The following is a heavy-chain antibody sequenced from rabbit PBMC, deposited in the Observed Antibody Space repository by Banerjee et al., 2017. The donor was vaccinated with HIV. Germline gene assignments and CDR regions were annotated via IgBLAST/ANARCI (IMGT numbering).Heavy chain of an antibody. CDR1: GFSFSNGYV. CDR3: ARDRDGDAGYGSLAL. Sequence: QEQLEESGGDLVKPEGSLTLTCTASGFSFSNGYVMCWVRQAPGKGLEWIACINTISGNTVYASWVNGRFTISSHNAQNTLYLQLNSLTAADTATYFCARDRDGDAGYGSLALWGQGTLVTVS. D-gene: IGHD7-1*01. CDR2: INTISGNT. J-gene: IGHJ3*01. V-gene: IGHV1S45*01.